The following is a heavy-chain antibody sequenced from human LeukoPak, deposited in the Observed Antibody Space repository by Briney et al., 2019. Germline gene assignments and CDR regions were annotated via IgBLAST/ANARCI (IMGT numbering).Heavy chain of an antibody. V-gene: IGHV1-2*02. CDR1: GYTFTGYA. D-gene: IGHD5-24*01. J-gene: IGHJ4*02. Sequence: ASVKVSCKASGYTFTGYAMHWVRQAPGQRLEWMGWINANSGDTNYSQKFQGRVTMTRDTSISTAYMELSRLRSDDTAVYYCAILTTTDGYNCDNWGQGTLVTVSS. CDR2: INANSGDT. CDR3: AILTTTDGYNCDN.